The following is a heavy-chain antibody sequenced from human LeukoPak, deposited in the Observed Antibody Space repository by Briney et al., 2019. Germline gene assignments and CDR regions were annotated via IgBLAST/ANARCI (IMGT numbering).Heavy chain of an antibody. J-gene: IGHJ4*02. D-gene: IGHD6-13*01. CDR1: GFTFSDYY. CDR3: ARDLQQLVPFDY. CDR2: ISSSGNTI. V-gene: IGHV3-11*01. Sequence: GSLRLSCAASGFTFSDYYMSWIRQAPGKGLEWVSYISSSGNTIYYADSVKGRFTISRDNAKNSLYLQMNSLRAEDTAVYYCARDLQQLVPFDYWGQGTLVTVSS.